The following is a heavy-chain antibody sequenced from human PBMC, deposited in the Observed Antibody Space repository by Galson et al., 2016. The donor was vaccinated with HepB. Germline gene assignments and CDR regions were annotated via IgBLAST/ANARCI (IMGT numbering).Heavy chain of an antibody. CDR1: GYSFTSYG. J-gene: IGHJ6*02. V-gene: IGHV1-18*01. D-gene: IGHD3-22*01. CDR2: VSPWNGNT. CDR3: ARDEGDMYSSRSRGMDV. Sequence: SVKVSCKASGYSFTSYGISWVRQAPGQGLEWMGWVSPWNGNTNYEQKFQGRVTMTTDTSTNTAYMELRSLRSDDTAVYYCARDEGDMYSSRSRGMDVWGQGATVTVSS.